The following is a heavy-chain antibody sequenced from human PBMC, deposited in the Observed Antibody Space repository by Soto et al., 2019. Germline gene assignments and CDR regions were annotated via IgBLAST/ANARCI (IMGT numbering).Heavy chain of an antibody. CDR1: GFSLSDYW. D-gene: IGHD3-10*01. CDR3: ARDYHGSGNP. CDR2: IKGDGSET. J-gene: IGHJ5*02. Sequence: EVQLVESGGGLVQPGGSLRLSCAASGFSLSDYWIHWVRQAPGKGLVWLSRIKGDGSETDYADSVRGRFTISRDNAKDTVYLQLNSLRVEDTAVYYCARDYHGSGNPWGPGTPVTVSS. V-gene: IGHV3-74*01.